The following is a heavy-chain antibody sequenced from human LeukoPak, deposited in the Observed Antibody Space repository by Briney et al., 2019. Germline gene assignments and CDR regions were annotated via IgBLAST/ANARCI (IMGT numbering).Heavy chain of an antibody. V-gene: IGHV3-23*01. CDR2: ISGSGGST. CDR3: ANAFRVLWYPFDY. CDR1: GFTFSSYA. J-gene: IGHJ4*02. D-gene: IGHD6-13*01. Sequence: GGSLRLSCAASGFTFSSYAMSWVRQAPGKGLEWVSAISGSGGSTYYADSVKGRFTISRDNSKNTLYLQMNSLRAEDTAVYYCANAFRVLWYPFDYWGQGTLVTVSS.